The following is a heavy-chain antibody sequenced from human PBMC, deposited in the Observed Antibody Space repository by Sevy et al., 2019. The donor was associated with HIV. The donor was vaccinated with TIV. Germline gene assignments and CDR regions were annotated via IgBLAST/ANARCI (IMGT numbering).Heavy chain of an antibody. Sequence: ASVKVSCKASGYTFTSYGISWVRQAPGQGLEWMGWISAYNGNTNYAQKLQGRVTMTTDTSTSTAYMELRGLRSDDTAVYYCARDRIVVVPAAITGWFDPWGQGTLVTVSS. J-gene: IGHJ5*02. V-gene: IGHV1-18*01. CDR1: GYTFTSYG. CDR2: ISAYNGNT. D-gene: IGHD2-2*02. CDR3: ARDRIVVVPAAITGWFDP.